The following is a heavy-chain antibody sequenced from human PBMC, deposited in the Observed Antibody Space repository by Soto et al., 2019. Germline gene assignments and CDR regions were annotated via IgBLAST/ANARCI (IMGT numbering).Heavy chain of an antibody. CDR3: ASGYSYPNWFDP. J-gene: IGHJ5*02. V-gene: IGHV4-39*01. D-gene: IGHD5-18*01. CDR1: GGSIISSSYY. Sequence: PSETLSLTCTFSGGSIISSSYYWGWIRQPPGKGLEWIGSIYYSGSTYYNPSLKSRVTISVDTSKNQFSLKLSSVTAADTAVYYCASGYSYPNWFDPWGQGTLVTV. CDR2: IYYSGST.